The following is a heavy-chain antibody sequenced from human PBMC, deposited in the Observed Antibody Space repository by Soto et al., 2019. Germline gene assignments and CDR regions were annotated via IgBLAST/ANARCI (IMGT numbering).Heavy chain of an antibody. J-gene: IGHJ4*01. CDR2: IYYTGYT. CDR3: ARSGIAVTGLIDF. V-gene: IGHV4-39*01. D-gene: IGHD6-19*01. CDR1: GDPISSSSYY. Sequence: PSETLSLTCTVSGDPISSSSYYWGWIRQPPGKGLEWIGSIYYTGYTYYNPSLESRVIISVDTSKSQFSLRLNSVTASDTAVYYCARSGIAVTGLIDFWGHGTLVTVSS.